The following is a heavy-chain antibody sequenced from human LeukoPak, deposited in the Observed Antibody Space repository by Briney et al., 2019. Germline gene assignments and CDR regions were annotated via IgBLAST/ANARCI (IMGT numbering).Heavy chain of an antibody. J-gene: IGHJ4*02. D-gene: IGHD1-26*01. V-gene: IGHV3-23*01. CDR1: GFTFSSYA. Sequence: QPGGSLRLSCAASGFTFSSYAMSWVRQAPGKGLEWVSAISGSGGSTYYEDSVKGRFTISRDNSKNTLYLQMNNLRAEDTAVYYCAGKSCGSSGCYGLHYWGQGTLVTVSS. CDR2: ISGSGGST. CDR3: AGKSCGSSGCYGLHY.